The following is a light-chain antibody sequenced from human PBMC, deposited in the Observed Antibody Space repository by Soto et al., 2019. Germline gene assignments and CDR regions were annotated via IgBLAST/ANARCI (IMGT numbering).Light chain of an antibody. Sequence: EIVLTQSPGTLSLSPGERGTLSCRASQSVSSSYLAWYQQKPGQAPRLLIYGASNRATGIPDRFSGSGSGTDFTLTISRLEPEDFAVYYCQQYNTSPWTFGQGNKVEIK. V-gene: IGKV3-20*01. J-gene: IGKJ1*01. CDR3: QQYNTSPWT. CDR2: GAS. CDR1: QSVSSSY.